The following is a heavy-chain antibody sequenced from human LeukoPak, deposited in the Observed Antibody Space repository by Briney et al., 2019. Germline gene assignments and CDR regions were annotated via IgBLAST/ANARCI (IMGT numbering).Heavy chain of an antibody. CDR3: ARTHYYGSGSFFSPLKN. Sequence: GGSLRLSCAASGFTFSDYYMSWIRQAPGKGLEWVPYISSSGSTIYYADSVKGRFTISRDNAKNSLYLQMNSLRAEDTAVYYCARTHYYGSGSFFSPLKNWGQGTLVTVSS. D-gene: IGHD3-10*01. V-gene: IGHV3-11*04. CDR1: GFTFSDYY. J-gene: IGHJ4*02. CDR2: ISSSGSTI.